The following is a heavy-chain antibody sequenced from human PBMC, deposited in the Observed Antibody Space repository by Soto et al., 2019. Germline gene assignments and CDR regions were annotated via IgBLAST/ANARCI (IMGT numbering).Heavy chain of an antibody. V-gene: IGHV3-30-3*01. J-gene: IGHJ6*02. CDR1: GFTFSSYA. CDR3: ARVAIFGVVATYGMDV. Sequence: QVQLVESGGGVVQPGRSLRLSCAASGFTFSSYAMHWVRQAPGKGLESVAVISYDGGNKDYADSVKGRFTISRDNSKNTPYLQMNSLRAEDTAVYYCARVAIFGVVATYGMDVWGQGTTVTVSS. D-gene: IGHD3-3*01. CDR2: ISYDGGNK.